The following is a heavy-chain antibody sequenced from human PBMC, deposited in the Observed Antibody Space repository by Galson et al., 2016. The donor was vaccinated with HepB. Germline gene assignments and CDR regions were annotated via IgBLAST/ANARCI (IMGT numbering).Heavy chain of an antibody. CDR3: AREWRVAVVAFAFDF. CDR1: GYTFTSYG. J-gene: IGHJ3*01. Sequence: SVKVSCKASGYTFTSYGISWVRQAPGQGLEWMGGIIPMFGTANSAQKFQGRVTITADESTSTAYMELSRLRSEDTAVYYCAREWRVAVVAFAFDFWGQGTMVTVSS. D-gene: IGHD2-15*01. V-gene: IGHV1-69*13. CDR2: IIPMFGTA.